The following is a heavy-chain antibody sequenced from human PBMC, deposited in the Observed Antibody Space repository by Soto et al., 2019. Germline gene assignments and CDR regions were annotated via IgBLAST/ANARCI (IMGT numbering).Heavy chain of an antibody. CDR1: GFNFSNYA. Sequence: VLLVESGGGLVQPGRSLRLSCAVSGFNFSNYAMHWVRQAPGKGLEWVAAINWNSDKVAYAGSVLGRFTIFRDSAKNSLHLQMNDLTTEDTALYYCAKDKGGTPYYIDSWRQGILVTVSA. D-gene: IGHD6-25*01. CDR2: INWNSDKV. V-gene: IGHV3-9*01. J-gene: IGHJ4*02. CDR3: AKDKGGTPYYIDS.